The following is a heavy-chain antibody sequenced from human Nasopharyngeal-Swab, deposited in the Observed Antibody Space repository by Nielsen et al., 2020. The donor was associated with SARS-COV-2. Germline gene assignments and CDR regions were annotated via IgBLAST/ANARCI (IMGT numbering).Heavy chain of an antibody. D-gene: IGHD2-15*01. CDR2: ISSNGGST. V-gene: IGHV3-64D*06. Sequence: WIRQPPGKGLEYVSAISSNGGSTYYADSVKGRFTISRDNSKNTLYLQMSSLRAEDTAVYYCAKRGVAVAATSWFDPWGQGTLVTVSS. CDR3: AKRGVAVAATSWFDP. J-gene: IGHJ5*02.